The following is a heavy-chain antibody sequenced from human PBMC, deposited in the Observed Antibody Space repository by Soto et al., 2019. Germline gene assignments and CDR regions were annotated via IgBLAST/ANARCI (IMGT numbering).Heavy chain of an antibody. V-gene: IGHV1-69*01. CDR3: ARDGGRHSGGIDY. CDR1: GGTFSSYS. Sequence: QVQLVQSWAEVTKPGASVKVSCKASGGTFSSYSINWVRQAPGQGLEWMGEIIPIYGTANYAQKFQGRVTITADESTSTAYMELSSLRSEDSAVYYGARDGGRHSGGIDYWGQGTLVTVSS. J-gene: IGHJ4*02. CDR2: IIPIYGTA. D-gene: IGHD1-26*01.